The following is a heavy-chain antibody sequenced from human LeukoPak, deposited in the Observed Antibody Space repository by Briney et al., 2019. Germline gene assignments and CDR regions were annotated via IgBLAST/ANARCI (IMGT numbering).Heavy chain of an antibody. CDR1: GGTFSSYA. CDR3: ARLGMRQQHPWSGSSYYYYYMDV. CDR2: ITPIFGTA. Sequence: SSVKVSCKASGGTFSSYAISWVLQAPGQGLEWMGGITPIFGTANYAQKFQGRVTIAADESTSTAYMELSSLRSEDTAVYYCARLGMRQQHPWSGSSYYYYYMDVWGKGTTVTVSS. V-gene: IGHV1-69*01. D-gene: IGHD6-13*01. J-gene: IGHJ6*03.